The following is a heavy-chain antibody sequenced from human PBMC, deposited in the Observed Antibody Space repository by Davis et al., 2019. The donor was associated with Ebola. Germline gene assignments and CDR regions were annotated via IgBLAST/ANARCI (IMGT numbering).Heavy chain of an antibody. J-gene: IGHJ6*02. V-gene: IGHV3-21*01. D-gene: IGHD2-15*01. Sequence: GESLKISCAASGFTFSSYSMNWVRQAPGKGLEWVSSISSSSSYIYYADSVKGRFTISRDNAKNSLYLQMNSLRAEDTAVYYCARALEGYCNGGSCYHYYYGMDVWGQGTTVTVSS. CDR3: ARALEGYCNGGSCYHYYYGMDV. CDR2: ISSSSSYI. CDR1: GFTFSSYS.